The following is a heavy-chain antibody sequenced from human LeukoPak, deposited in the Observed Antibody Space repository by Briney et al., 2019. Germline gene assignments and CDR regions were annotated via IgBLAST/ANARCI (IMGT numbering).Heavy chain of an antibody. CDR2: IDWDDDK. CDR1: GGSISSYY. Sequence: TLSLTCTVSGGSISSYYWSWIRQPPGKALEWLARIDWDDDKYYSTSLKTRLTISKDTSKNQVVLTMTNMDPVDTATYYCARMHYYDSLDYWGQGTLVTVSS. V-gene: IGHV2-70*11. CDR3: ARMHYYDSLDY. J-gene: IGHJ4*02. D-gene: IGHD3-22*01.